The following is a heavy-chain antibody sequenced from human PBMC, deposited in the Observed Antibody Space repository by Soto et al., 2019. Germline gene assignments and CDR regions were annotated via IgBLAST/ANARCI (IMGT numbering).Heavy chain of an antibody. Sequence: EVQLVESGGGLVKPGGSLRLSCAASGFTFSSYSMNWVRQAPGKGLEWVSSISSSSSYIYYADSVKGRFTISRDNAKNSLYLQMNSLRVEDTAVYYCAREQAAMYYDFWSGYSTGYYYYRMDVWGQGTTVTVSS. D-gene: IGHD3-3*01. CDR3: AREQAAMYYDFWSGYSTGYYYYRMDV. J-gene: IGHJ6*02. CDR2: ISSSSSYI. V-gene: IGHV3-21*01. CDR1: GFTFSSYS.